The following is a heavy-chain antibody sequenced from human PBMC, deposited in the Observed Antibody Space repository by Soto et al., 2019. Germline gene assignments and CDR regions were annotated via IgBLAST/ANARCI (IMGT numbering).Heavy chain of an antibody. CDR2: VYYTGST. Sequence: PSETLSLTCTVSGASIRSTDYYWIWIRQAPGQGLEWIGYVYYTGSTYYNPSLMSRLTISVDTSKNQFSLKLTSATAAETAVYYCVRTAREGAVAPHWFDRWGQGTQVTVSS. V-gene: IGHV4-30-4*01. CDR3: VRTAREGAVAPHWFDR. CDR1: GASIRSTDYY. J-gene: IGHJ5*02. D-gene: IGHD2-21*02.